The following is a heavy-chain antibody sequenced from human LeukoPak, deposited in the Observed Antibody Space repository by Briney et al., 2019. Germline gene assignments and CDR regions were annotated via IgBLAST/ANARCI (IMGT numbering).Heavy chain of an antibody. J-gene: IGHJ3*02. CDR1: GSSVNSDQY. CDR3: AMLRLGELSLLANAYDI. CDR2: VHQTGSP. V-gene: IGHV4-38-2*01. Sequence: SSETLSLTCDVSGSSVNSDQYWGWMRHSPGAGLEWIGSVHQTGSPYYNPSLGSRVSLSIDSTKNSFSLRLTSVTAAVTAVYYCAMLRLGELSLLANAYDIWGQGTMVIVSS. D-gene: IGHD3-16*02.